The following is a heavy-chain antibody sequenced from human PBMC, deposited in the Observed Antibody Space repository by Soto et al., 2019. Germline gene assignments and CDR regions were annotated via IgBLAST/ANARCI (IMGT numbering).Heavy chain of an antibody. J-gene: IGHJ5*02. Sequence: HGGSLRLACAACGFSVCSSGMHWVRQAPGKGLEWVAVIWYDGSNKYYADSVKGRFTISRDNSKNTLYLQMNSLRAEDTAVYYCARDNGTGYGSSWSNRHNNWFDPWGQGTLVTVSS. V-gene: IGHV3-33*01. D-gene: IGHD6-13*01. CDR2: IWYDGSNK. CDR3: ARDNGTGYGSSWSNRHNNWFDP. CDR1: GFSVCSSG.